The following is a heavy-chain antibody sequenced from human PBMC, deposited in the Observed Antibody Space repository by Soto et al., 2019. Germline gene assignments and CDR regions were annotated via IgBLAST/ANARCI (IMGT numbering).Heavy chain of an antibody. Sequence: QVQLQESGPGLVKPSETLSLTCTVSGGSISSYYWGWIRQPPGKELEWIGYIHYSGSTNYNPSLRSRVTISVDTPKNQFSLKVNSMIAADTAIYYCARGGVAARKGRWFDPWGQGTLVTVSS. D-gene: IGHD6-25*01. CDR2: IHYSGST. J-gene: IGHJ5*02. CDR1: GGSISSYY. CDR3: ARGGVAARKGRWFDP. V-gene: IGHV4-59*01.